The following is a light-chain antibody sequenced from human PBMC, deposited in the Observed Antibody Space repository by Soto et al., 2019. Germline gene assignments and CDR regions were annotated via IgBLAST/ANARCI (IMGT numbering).Light chain of an antibody. CDR3: MQSIELPLT. V-gene: IGKV2D-29*01. CDR2: EVF. CDR1: QSLVHSDGKTY. J-gene: IGKJ4*01. Sequence: DVVMTQTPLSLSVAPGQPASISCKSSQSLVHSDGKTYLYWYLQKAGQPPQLLVHEVFNRFSGGPDRFSGSGSGTEFTLRISRVEAEDVGVYYCMQSIELPLTFGGGTKVEIK.